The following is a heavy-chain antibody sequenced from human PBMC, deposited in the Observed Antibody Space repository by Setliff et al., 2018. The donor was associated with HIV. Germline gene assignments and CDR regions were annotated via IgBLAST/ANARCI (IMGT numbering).Heavy chain of an antibody. CDR2: IYTSGST. CDR1: GVSISGGSYY. D-gene: IGHD3-22*01. CDR3: ARDYDSSGYYKGY. V-gene: IGHV4-61*02. Sequence: SETLSLTCTVSGVSISGGSYYWSWTRQPAGQGREGIGRIYTSGSTNYNPSLKSRFTISVDTSKNQFSLKLTSVTAADTAVYYCARDYDSSGYYKGYWGQGTQVTDSS. J-gene: IGHJ4*02.